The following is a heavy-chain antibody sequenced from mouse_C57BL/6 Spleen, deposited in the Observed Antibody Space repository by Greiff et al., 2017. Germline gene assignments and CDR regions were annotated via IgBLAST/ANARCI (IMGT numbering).Heavy chain of an antibody. J-gene: IGHJ3*01. CDR3: ARWGGSSYVGFAY. CDR2: IDPSDSET. CDR1: GYTFTSYW. Sequence: QVQLQQPGAELVRPGSSVKLSCKASGYTFTSYWMHWVKQRPIQGLEWIGNIDPSDSETHYNQKFKDKATLTVDKSSSTAYMQLSSLTSEDSAVXYCARWGGSSYVGFAYWGQGTLVTVSA. D-gene: IGHD1-1*01. V-gene: IGHV1-52*01.